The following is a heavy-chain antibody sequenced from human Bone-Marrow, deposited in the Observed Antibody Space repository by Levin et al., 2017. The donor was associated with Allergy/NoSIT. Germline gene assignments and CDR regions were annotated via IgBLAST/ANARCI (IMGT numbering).Heavy chain of an antibody. CDR3: ARPRRTSLIRGLVITDAFDI. V-gene: IGHV5-10-1*01. J-gene: IGHJ3*02. CDR2: IDPSDSYSYT. D-gene: IGHD3-10*01. Sequence: HGESLKISCEGSGYRFTSFWINWVRQMPGKGLEWVGRIDPSDSYSYTNYNPSFRGRVTISVDKSIGTAYLQWSSLKASDTAMYYCARPRRTSLIRGLVITDAFDIWGQGTMVTVSS. CDR1: GYRFTSFW.